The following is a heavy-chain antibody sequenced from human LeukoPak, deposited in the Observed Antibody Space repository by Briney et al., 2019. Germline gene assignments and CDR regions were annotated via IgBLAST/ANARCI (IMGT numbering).Heavy chain of an antibody. CDR2: IRYDGSNK. CDR3: AKDRVVAGTTGAFDI. D-gene: IGHD6-19*01. V-gene: IGHV3-30*02. Sequence: PGGSLRLSCAASGFTFSSYGMHWVRQAPGKGLEWVAFIRYDGSNKYYADSVKGRFTISRDNSKNTLYLQMNSLRAEDTAVYYCAKDRVVAGTTGAFDIWGQGTMDTVSS. CDR1: GFTFSSYG. J-gene: IGHJ3*02.